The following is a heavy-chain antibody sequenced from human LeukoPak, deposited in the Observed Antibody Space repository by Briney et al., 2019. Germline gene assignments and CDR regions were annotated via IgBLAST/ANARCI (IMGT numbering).Heavy chain of an antibody. D-gene: IGHD1-1*01. Sequence: PSETLSLTCTVSGGSVSSYYWSWIRQPPGKGLEWIGYIYYSGSTNYNPSLKSRVTISVDASKNQFSLKLSSVTAADTAVYYCARVEKSKGHYFDYWGQGTLVTVSS. CDR1: GGSVSSYY. V-gene: IGHV4-59*02. CDR3: ARVEKSKGHYFDY. J-gene: IGHJ4*02. CDR2: IYYSGST.